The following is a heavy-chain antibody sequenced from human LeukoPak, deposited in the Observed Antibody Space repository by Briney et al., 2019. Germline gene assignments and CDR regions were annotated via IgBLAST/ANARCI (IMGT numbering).Heavy chain of an antibody. J-gene: IGHJ5*02. Sequence: GSLRLSCAASGLTFSSYSMNWVRQATGKGLEWVSSITSSRRYIYYADTAKGRFTISRDNAKNSLYLQMNSLRAEDTAVYYCARDHQYCSSTSCSPGPWGQGTLVTVSS. CDR3: ARDHQYCSSTSCSPGP. V-gene: IGHV3-21*01. CDR1: GLTFSSYS. CDR2: ITSSRRYI. D-gene: IGHD2-2*01.